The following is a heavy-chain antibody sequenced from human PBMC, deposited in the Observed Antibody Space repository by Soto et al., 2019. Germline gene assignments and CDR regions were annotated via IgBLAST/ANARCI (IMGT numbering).Heavy chain of an antibody. CDR2: IYSGGST. J-gene: IGHJ6*02. D-gene: IGHD3-9*01. Sequence: GGSLRLSCVASGFTDSSNYMSWVRQAPGKGLEWISAIYSGGSTYYADSVKGRFTISRDSSKNTLYLQMNSLRAEDTAVYYCAREGYFDWLLQPHIYYGIDVWGQGTTVTVSS. CDR3: AREGYFDWLLQPHIYYGIDV. V-gene: IGHV3-66*01. CDR1: GFTDSSNY.